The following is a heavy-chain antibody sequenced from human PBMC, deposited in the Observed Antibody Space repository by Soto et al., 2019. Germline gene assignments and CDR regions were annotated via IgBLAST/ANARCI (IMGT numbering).Heavy chain of an antibody. CDR3: ARXPYYDLIWNYYYMDV. J-gene: IGHJ6*03. D-gene: IGHD3-16*01. Sequence: SEILSLTCNVSGVSISGHYWSWVRQTPGKGLEWIGYIYYSGSTNYNPSLKSRVTISVDTSKNHFSLRLTSVTAADTAVYYCARXPYYDLIWNYYYMDVWGKGTTVTVSS. CDR1: GVSISGHY. V-gene: IGHV4-59*08. CDR2: IYYSGST.